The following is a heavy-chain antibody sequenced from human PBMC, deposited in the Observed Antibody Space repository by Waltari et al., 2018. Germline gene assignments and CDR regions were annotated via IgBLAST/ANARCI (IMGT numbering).Heavy chain of an antibody. D-gene: IGHD1-26*01. Sequence: EVRLVESGGGLVQPGGSLTLSWAASGFPFSNYGMSWVRQAPGKGLECVSTISGSGGTTFYADSVKGRFTMSKDNSKNTLFLQMNSLRFDDTAEYYCAKSTGSYYEVFDYWGRGTLVTVSS. CDR2: ISGSGGTT. V-gene: IGHV3-23*04. J-gene: IGHJ4*02. CDR1: GFPFSNYG. CDR3: AKSTGSYYEVFDY.